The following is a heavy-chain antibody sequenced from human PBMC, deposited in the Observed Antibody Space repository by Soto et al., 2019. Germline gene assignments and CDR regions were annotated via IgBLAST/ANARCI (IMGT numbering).Heavy chain of an antibody. CDR2: INHSGST. Sequence: SETLSLSCTVSGGSISSGGCYWSWIRQPPGKGLEWIGEINHSGSTNYNPSLKSRLTISVDTSKNQLSLKLTSVTAADTPVCYWARRGTPDYIMRGHFASGGQEPLVPVPS. D-gene: IGHD4-4*01. V-gene: IGHV4-39*01. CDR1: GGSISSGGCY. J-gene: IGHJ4*02. CDR3: ARRGTPDYIMRGHFAS.